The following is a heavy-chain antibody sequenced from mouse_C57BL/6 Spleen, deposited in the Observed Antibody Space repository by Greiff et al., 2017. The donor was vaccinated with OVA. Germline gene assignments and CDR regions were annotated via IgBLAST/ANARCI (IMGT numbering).Heavy chain of an antibody. CDR3: ATPYYDYAWFAY. CDR2: INPYNGGT. V-gene: IGHV1-19*01. Sequence: EVQLQQSGPVLVKPGASVKMSCKASGYTFTDYYMNWVKQSHGKSLEWIGVINPYNGGTSYNQKFKGKATLTVDKSSSTAYMELNSLTSEDSAVYYCATPYYDYAWFAYWGKGTLVTVSA. D-gene: IGHD2-4*01. J-gene: IGHJ3*01. CDR1: GYTFTDYY.